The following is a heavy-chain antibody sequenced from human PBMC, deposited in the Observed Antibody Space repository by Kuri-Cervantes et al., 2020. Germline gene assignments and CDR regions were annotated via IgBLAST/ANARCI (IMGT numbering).Heavy chain of an antibody. J-gene: IGHJ5*02. Sequence: GESLKISCRGLGYSFPDYWIGWVRQRPGKGLEWMGIIYPNDSDTRYSPSVQGQVTISVDKSISTAYMQWSSPKDSDAAIYYCARGHYGENPWGQGTLVTVSS. CDR1: GYSFPDYW. CDR3: ARGHYGENP. V-gene: IGHV5-51*01. D-gene: IGHD4/OR15-4a*01. CDR2: IYPNDSDT.